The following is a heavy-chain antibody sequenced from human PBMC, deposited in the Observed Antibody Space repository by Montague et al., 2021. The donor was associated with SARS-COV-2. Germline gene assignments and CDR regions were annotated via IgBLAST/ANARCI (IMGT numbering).Heavy chain of an antibody. D-gene: IGHD3-3*01. V-gene: IGHV3-7*01. J-gene: IGHJ6*04. CDR3: ARVVLDIWSGYDLDV. CDR1: GFTFSSYW. Sequence: SLRLSCAASGFTFSSYWMSWVRQAPGKGLEWVANIKQDGSEKYYVDSVKGRFTISRDNAKNSLYLQMNSLRAEDTAVYYCARVVLDIWSGYDLDVWGKGTPVTVSS. CDR2: IKQDGSEK.